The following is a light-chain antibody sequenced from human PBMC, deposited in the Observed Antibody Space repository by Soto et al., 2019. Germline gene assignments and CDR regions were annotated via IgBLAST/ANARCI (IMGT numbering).Light chain of an antibody. CDR3: QQYGTSPFT. CDR1: QSVSSN. V-gene: IGKV3D-15*01. CDR2: GAS. Sequence: MSQTLATLSVYPRERATLSCRASQSVSSNLAWYQQKPGQAPRLLIYGASTRATGIPARSSASGSGTEFTLTISGLEPEDFAVYHCQQYGTSPFTFGHGTCLEIK. J-gene: IGKJ5*01.